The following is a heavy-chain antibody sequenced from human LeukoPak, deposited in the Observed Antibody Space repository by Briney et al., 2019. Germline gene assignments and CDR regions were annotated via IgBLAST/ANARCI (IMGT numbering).Heavy chain of an antibody. Sequence: PSETLSLTCAVYGGSFSGYYWSWIRQPPGKGLEWIGEINHSGSTNYNPSLKSRVTISVDTSKNQFSLKLSSVTAADTAVYYCARGGVSDCSGGSCPRRRYYYYYMDVWGKGTAVTVSS. V-gene: IGHV4-34*01. CDR1: GGSFSGYY. CDR3: ARGGVSDCSGGSCPRRRYYYYYMDV. CDR2: INHSGST. J-gene: IGHJ6*03. D-gene: IGHD2-15*01.